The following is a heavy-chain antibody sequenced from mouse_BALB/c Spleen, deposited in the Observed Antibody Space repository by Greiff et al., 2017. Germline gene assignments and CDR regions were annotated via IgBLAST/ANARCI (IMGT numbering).Heavy chain of an antibody. CDR1: GFNIKDTY. D-gene: IGHD4-1*01. V-gene: IGHV14-3*02. Sequence: VHVKQSGAELVKPGASVKLSCTASGFNIKDTYMHWVKQRPEQGLEWIGRIDPANGNTKYDPKFQGKATITADTSSNTAYLQLSSLTSEDTAVYYCARRTGRYAMDYWGQGTSVTVSS. CDR3: ARRTGRYAMDY. CDR2: IDPANGNT. J-gene: IGHJ4*01.